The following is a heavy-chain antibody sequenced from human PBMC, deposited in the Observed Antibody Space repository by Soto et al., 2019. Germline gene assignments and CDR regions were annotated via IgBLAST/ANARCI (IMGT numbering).Heavy chain of an antibody. CDR2: ISPKSGGT. CDR3: GRGRSGELVVFY. D-gene: IGHD1-7*01. J-gene: IGHJ4*02. Sequence: GASVKVSCKASGCTFTGYYIHWVRQAPGQGLEWVGEISPKSGGTRYAQKFQGRVTMTKDTSITTVYMELTNQSPDDTAVYYCGRGRSGELVVFYWGQGTLVTVSS. CDR1: GCTFTGYY. V-gene: IGHV1-2*02.